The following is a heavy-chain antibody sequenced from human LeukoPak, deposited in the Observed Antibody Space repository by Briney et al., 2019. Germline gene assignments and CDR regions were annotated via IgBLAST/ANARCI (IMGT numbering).Heavy chain of an antibody. CDR1: GFTFSSYG. D-gene: IGHD6-19*01. V-gene: IGHV3-30*18. CDR2: ISYDGSNK. J-gene: IGHJ4*02. Sequence: SGGSLRLSCAASGFTFSSYGMHWVRQAPGKGLEWVAVISYDGSNKYYADSVKGRFTISRDNSKNTLYLQMNSLRAEDTAVYYCAKEVHSRNGQWPSDYFDYWGQGTLVTVSS. CDR3: AKEVHSRNGQWPSDYFDY.